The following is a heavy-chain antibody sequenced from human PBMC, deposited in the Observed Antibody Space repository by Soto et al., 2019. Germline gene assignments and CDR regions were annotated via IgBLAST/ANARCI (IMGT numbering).Heavy chain of an antibody. CDR3: ARDRGVAPPVAGNTHYYYYMDV. D-gene: IGHD6-19*01. CDR1: GDSFTNYG. CDR2: ISAYNGNT. J-gene: IGHJ6*03. V-gene: IGHV1-18*01. Sequence: QDQLVQSGVEVKKPGASVKVSCKASGDSFTNYGITWVRQAPGQGFEWMGWISAYNGNTNYAQKFQGRVTMTTDASTSTAYLELRSLRSDDTAMYYCARDRGVAPPVAGNTHYYYYMDVWGKGTTVTVSS.